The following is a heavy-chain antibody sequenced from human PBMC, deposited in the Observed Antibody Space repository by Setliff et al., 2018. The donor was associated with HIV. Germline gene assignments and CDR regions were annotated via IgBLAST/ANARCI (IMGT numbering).Heavy chain of an antibody. CDR1: GGSISSGSYY. CDR2: IYTGGTT. D-gene: IGHD4-17*01. V-gene: IGHV4-61*09. CDR3: CRSMTTVLEDAFDI. J-gene: IGHJ3*02. Sequence: LSLTCTVSGGSISSGSYYWTWIRQPAGKGLEWIGHIYTGGTTNYRPSLKSRVSISADMSKNHFSLNLSSVTAADTAVYYCCRSMTTVLEDAFDIWGQGAMVTVSS.